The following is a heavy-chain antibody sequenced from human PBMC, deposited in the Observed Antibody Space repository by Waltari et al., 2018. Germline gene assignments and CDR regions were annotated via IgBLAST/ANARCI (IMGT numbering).Heavy chain of an antibody. V-gene: IGHV3-23*01. J-gene: IGHJ4*02. CDR2: ISGSGGST. CDR1: GFTFSSYA. Sequence: EVQLLESGGGLVQPGGSLRLSCAASGFTFSSYAMSWVRQAPGKGLEWVSAISGSGGSTYYADAVKGRFTISSDNSKNTLYLQMNSLRAEDTAVYYCAKGDSDDFWSGYYLFDYWGQGTLVTVSS. CDR3: AKGDSDDFWSGYYLFDY. D-gene: IGHD3-3*01.